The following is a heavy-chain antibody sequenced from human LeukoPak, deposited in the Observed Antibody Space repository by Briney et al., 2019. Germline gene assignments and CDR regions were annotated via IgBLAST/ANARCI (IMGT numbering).Heavy chain of an antibody. V-gene: IGHV3-23*01. CDR3: AKDGDCSGGSCYLNWFDP. CDR2: ISGSGGST. Sequence: PGGSLRLSCAASGFTFSSYAMSWVRQAPGKGLEWVSAISGSGGSTYYADSVKGRSTISRDNSKNTLYLQMNSLRAEDTAVYYCAKDGDCSGGSCYLNWFDPWGQGTLVTVSS. CDR1: GFTFSSYA. D-gene: IGHD2-15*01. J-gene: IGHJ5*02.